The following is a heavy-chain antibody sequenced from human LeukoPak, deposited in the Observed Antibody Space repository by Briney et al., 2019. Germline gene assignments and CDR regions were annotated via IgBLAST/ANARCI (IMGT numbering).Heavy chain of an antibody. CDR2: IIPIFGTA. J-gene: IGHJ5*02. V-gene: IGHV1-69*01. Sequence: EASVKVSCKASGGTFSSYAISWVRQAPGQGLEWMGGIIPIFGTANYAQKFQSRVTITADESTSTAYMELSSLRSEDTAVYYCARDMAVTRNNWFDPWGQGTLVTVSS. CDR3: ARDMAVTRNNWFDP. D-gene: IGHD4-11*01. CDR1: GGTFSSYA.